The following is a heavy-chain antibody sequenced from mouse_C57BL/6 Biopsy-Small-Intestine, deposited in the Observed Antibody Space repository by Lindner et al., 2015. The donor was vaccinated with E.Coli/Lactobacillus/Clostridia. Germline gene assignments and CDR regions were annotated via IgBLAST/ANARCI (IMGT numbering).Heavy chain of an antibody. Sequence: VQLQESGPELVKPGTSVKIPCKTSGYSFTVYFINWVKQSHGRSLEWIGRMNPYNGDTVYNQEFKGKATLTVDKSSSTAHMELRSLTSEDSALYYCARQDYSLYYFDYWGQGTTLTVSS. CDR1: GYSFTVYF. J-gene: IGHJ2*01. CDR3: ARQDYSLYYFDY. CDR2: MNPYNGDT. D-gene: IGHD2-12*01. V-gene: IGHV1-20*01.